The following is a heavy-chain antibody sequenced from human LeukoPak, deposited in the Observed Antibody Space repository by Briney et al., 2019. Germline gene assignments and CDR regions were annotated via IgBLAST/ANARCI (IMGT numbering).Heavy chain of an antibody. CDR1: GYTFTSYD. CDR2: MNPNSGNT. Sequence: ASVKVSCKASGYTFTSYDINWVRQATGQGLEWMGWMNPNSGNTGYAQKFQGRVTMTRSTSISTTYMELSSLRSEDTAVYYCARGLPSRAAAGRGDYWGQGTLVTVSS. J-gene: IGHJ4*02. CDR3: ARGLPSRAAAGRGDY. V-gene: IGHV1-8*01. D-gene: IGHD6-13*01.